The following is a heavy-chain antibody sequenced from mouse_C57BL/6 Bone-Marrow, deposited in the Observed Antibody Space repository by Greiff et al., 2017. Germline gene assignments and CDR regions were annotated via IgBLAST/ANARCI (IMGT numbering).Heavy chain of an antibody. CDR3: ARSSYYGSSYGFAY. Sequence: QVQLQQSGAELVKPGASVKLSCKASGYTFTSYWMHWVKQRPGPGLEWIGMIHPNSGSTNYNEKFKSKATLTVDKTSSTAYIQLSSLTSEDSAVYYGARSSYYGSSYGFAYWGQGTLVTVSA. J-gene: IGHJ3*01. D-gene: IGHD1-1*01. CDR1: GYTFTSYW. CDR2: IHPNSGST. V-gene: IGHV1-64*01.